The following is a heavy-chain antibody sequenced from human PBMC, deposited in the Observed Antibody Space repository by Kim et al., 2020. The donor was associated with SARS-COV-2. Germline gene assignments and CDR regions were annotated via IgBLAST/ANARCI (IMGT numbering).Heavy chain of an antibody. V-gene: IGHV1-18*01. D-gene: IGHD2-2*01. Sequence: ASVKVSCKASGYTFTSYGISWVRQAPGQGLEWMGWISAYNGNTNYAQKLQGRVTMTTDTSTSTAYMELRSLRSDDTAVYYCARAHVVPAAINSYYYYYMDVWGKGTTVTVSS. J-gene: IGHJ6*03. CDR3: ARAHVVPAAINSYYYYYMDV. CDR2: ISAYNGNT. CDR1: GYTFTSYG.